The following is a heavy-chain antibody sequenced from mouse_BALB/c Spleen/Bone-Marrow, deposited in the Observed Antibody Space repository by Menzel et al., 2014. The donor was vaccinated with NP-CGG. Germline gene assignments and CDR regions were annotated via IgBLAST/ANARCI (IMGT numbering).Heavy chain of an antibody. J-gene: IGHJ1*01. CDR2: INPYNGDT. V-gene: IGHV1-20*02. Sequence: VQLKQSGPELVKPGASVKISCKASGYSFTGYFMNWVMQSHGKSLEWIGRINPYNGDTFYNQKFKGKATLTVDKSSSTAHMELRSLASEDSAVYYCAREGGYYYGSSPYFDVWVAGTTVTVSS. CDR1: GYSFTGYF. CDR3: AREGGYYYGSSPYFDV. D-gene: IGHD1-1*01.